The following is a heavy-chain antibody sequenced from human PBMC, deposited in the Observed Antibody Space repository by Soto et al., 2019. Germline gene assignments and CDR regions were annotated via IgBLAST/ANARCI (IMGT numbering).Heavy chain of an antibody. CDR3: ARSATIGRDGYSPLGY. Sequence: SETLSLTCTVSGGSISNYYWSWIRQPPGKGLEYIAYIYIGSTNYNPSLKSRVTISVDTSKNQFSLKLSSVTAADTAVYYCARSATIGRDGYSPLGYWGQGTLVTVSS. CDR2: IYIGST. V-gene: IGHV4-59*01. J-gene: IGHJ4*02. D-gene: IGHD5-18*01. CDR1: GGSISNYY.